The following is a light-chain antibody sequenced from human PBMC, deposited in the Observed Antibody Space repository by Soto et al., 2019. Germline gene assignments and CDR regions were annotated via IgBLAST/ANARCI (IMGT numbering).Light chain of an antibody. CDR1: QSVSSN. V-gene: IGKV3D-15*01. Sequence: EIVMTQSPATLSVSPGERATLSCRASQSVSSNLAWYQQKPGQAPSLLIYDISARATGIPTRFSGSGSGTEFTLTRSILQSEDFAVYYCQQYNDWPLTFGGGTKVEIK. CDR3: QQYNDWPLT. CDR2: DIS. J-gene: IGKJ4*01.